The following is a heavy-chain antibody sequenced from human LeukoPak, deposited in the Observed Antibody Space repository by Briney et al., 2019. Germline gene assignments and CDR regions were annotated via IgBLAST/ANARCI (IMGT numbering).Heavy chain of an antibody. Sequence: PGRSLTLSCAASGFTFSNNAMHWVRQAPGKGLDWVALISFDGSNKYYADSVKGRFTISRDNSRNTLYLQMHSLRAEDTAVYYCARAPTVLVGYCSSSSCQADYWGQGTLVTVSS. V-gene: IGHV3-30-3*01. D-gene: IGHD2-2*01. CDR1: GFTFSNNA. CDR3: ARAPTVLVGYCSSSSCQADY. CDR2: ISFDGSNK. J-gene: IGHJ4*02.